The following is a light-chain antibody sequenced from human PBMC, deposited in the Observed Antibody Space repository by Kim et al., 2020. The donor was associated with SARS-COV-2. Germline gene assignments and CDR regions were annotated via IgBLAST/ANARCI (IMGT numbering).Light chain of an antibody. CDR1: QSISSW. CDR2: KAS. V-gene: IGKV1-5*03. J-gene: IGKJ1*01. CDR3: QQYNSYST. Sequence: DIQMTQSPSTLSASVGDRVTITCRASQSISSWLAWYQQKPGKAPNLLIYKASSLESGVPSRFSGSGSGTKFTLTNSSLQPDDFATYYCQQYNSYSTFGQGTKVDIK.